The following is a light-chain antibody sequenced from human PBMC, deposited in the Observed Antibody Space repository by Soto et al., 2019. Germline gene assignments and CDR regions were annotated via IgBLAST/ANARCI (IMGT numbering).Light chain of an antibody. V-gene: IGLV1-40*01. J-gene: IGLJ2*01. CDR3: QSYDSSLSAVV. CDR1: SSNIGAGYD. CDR2: GNS. Sequence: QSVLTKPPSVSGAPGQRVTISCTGSSSNIGAGYDVHWYQQLPGTAPKLLIYGNSNRPSGVPDRFSGSKSGTSASLAITGLQAEDEAEYYCQSYDSSLSAVVFGGGTKVTVL.